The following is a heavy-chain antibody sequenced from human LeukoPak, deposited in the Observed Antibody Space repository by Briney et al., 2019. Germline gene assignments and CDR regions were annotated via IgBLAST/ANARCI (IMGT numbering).Heavy chain of an antibody. CDR3: ARGKDGDTDWYYYYYMDV. J-gene: IGHJ6*03. Sequence: ASVKVSCKASGYTFTSYDLNSVRQATGQGLEWMGWMNPNSGNTGYAQKFQGRVTMTRNTSISTAYMELSSLRAEDTAVYYCARGKDGDTDWYYYYYMDVWGKGTTVTVSS. CDR1: GYTFTSYD. CDR2: MNPNSGNT. D-gene: IGHD5-24*01. V-gene: IGHV1-8*01.